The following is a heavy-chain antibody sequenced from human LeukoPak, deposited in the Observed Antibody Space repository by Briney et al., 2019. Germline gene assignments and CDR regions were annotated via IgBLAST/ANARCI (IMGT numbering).Heavy chain of an antibody. CDR1: GGSISSSSYY. D-gene: IGHD7-27*01. CDR2: IYYSGST. V-gene: IGHV4-39*01. Sequence: PSETLSLTCTVSGGSISSSSYYWGWIRQPPGKGLEWIGSIYYSGSTYYNPSLKSRVTISVDTSKNQFSLKLSSVTAADTAVYYCARLSLGFFDYWGQGTLVTVSS. CDR3: ARLSLGFFDY. J-gene: IGHJ4*02.